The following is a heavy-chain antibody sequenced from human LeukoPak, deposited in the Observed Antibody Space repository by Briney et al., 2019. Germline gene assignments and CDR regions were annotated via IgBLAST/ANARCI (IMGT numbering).Heavy chain of an antibody. V-gene: IGHV1-18*01. CDR2: ISAYNGNT. CDR1: GYTFTSYA. D-gene: IGHD5-12*01. J-gene: IGHJ6*04. Sequence: ASVKVSCKASGYTFTSYAMHWVRQAPGQGLEWMGWISAYNGNTNYAQKLQGRVTMTTDTSTSTAYMELRSLRSDDTAVYYCARDRASRPDRYSGYDYLAYYYGMDVWGKGTTVTVSS. CDR3: ARDRASRPDRYSGYDYLAYYYGMDV.